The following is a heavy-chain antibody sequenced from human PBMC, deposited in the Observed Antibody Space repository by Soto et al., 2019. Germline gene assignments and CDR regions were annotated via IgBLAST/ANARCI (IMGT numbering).Heavy chain of an antibody. J-gene: IGHJ4*02. CDR2: IKQDGSEK. CDR3: AKDRLGGNFDY. V-gene: IGHV3-7*01. Sequence: PGVSLRLSCAASGFTFSSYWMSWVRQAPGKGLEWVANIKQDGSEKYYVDSVKGRFTISRDNVKNSLYLQMNSLRAEDTAVYYCAKDRLGGNFDYWGQGTQVTAPQ. CDR1: GFTFSSYW.